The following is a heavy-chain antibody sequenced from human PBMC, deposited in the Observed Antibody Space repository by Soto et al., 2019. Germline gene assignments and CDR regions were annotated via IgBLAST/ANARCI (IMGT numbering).Heavy chain of an antibody. J-gene: IGHJ5*02. V-gene: IGHV3-66*01. CDR2: VLSGGNT. Sequence: EVQLVESGGGLVQPGGSLRLSCAASGFTVSSTDMSGVRQAPGNGLEWVSVVLSGGNTYYADSVKGRFTISRDISNNTLYLQMNSLRAENTAVYYCARAPYSSSWYTFDPWGQGTLVTVSS. CDR1: GFTVSSTD. D-gene: IGHD6-13*01. CDR3: ARAPYSSSWYTFDP.